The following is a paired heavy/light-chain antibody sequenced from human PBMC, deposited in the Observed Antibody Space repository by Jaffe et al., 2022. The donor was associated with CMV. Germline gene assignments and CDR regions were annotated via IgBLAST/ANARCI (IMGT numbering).Heavy chain of an antibody. CDR1: GGSFSGYY. J-gene: IGHJ5*02. CDR2: INHSGST. CDR3: ARDQPIVVVPAATGNWFDP. D-gene: IGHD2-2*01. Sequence: QVQLQQWGAGLLKPSETLSLTCAVYGGSFSGYYWSWIRQPPGKGLEWIGEINHSGSTNYNPSLKSRVTISVDTSKNQFSLKLSSVTAADTAVYYCARDQPIVVVPAATGNWFDPWGQGTLVTVSS. V-gene: IGHV4-34*01.
Light chain of an antibody. CDR2: EVS. V-gene: IGLV2-23*02. J-gene: IGLJ2*01. CDR3: CSYAGSSAV. Sequence: QSALTQPASVSGSPGQSITISCTGTSSDVGSYNLVSWYQQHPGKAPKLMIYEVSKRPSGVSNRFSGSKSGNTASLTISGLQAEDEADYYCCSYAGSSAVFGGGTKLTVL. CDR1: SSDVGSYNL.